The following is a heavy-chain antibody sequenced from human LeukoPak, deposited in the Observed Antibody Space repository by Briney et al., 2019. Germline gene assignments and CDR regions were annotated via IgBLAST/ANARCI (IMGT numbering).Heavy chain of an antibody. Sequence: ASVKVSCKAPGYTFTSYDINWVRQATGQGLEWMGWMNPNSGNTGYAQKFQGRVTMTRNTSISTAYVELSSLRSEDTAVYYCARGGRADCGGDCYSFYYYYYMDVWGKGTTVTISS. V-gene: IGHV1-8*01. CDR3: ARGGRADCGGDCYSFYYYYYMDV. J-gene: IGHJ6*03. CDR2: MNPNSGNT. D-gene: IGHD2-21*02. CDR1: GYTFTSYD.